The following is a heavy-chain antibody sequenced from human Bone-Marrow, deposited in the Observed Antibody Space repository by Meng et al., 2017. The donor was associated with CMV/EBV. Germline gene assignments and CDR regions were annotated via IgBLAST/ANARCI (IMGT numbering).Heavy chain of an antibody. CDR3: AREVASVTISVALDP. V-gene: IGHV1-69*05. Sequence: SSVKVSCKGSGGTFSSYAISWVRQAPGQGVAWMGEVIPIFGTANYAQKFQGRVTIPTDESTSTAYMELSSLRSEDTAVYFGAREVASVTISVALDPWGQVTLVTFSS. J-gene: IGHJ5*02. CDR2: VIPIFGTA. CDR1: GGTFSSYA. D-gene: IGHD3-3*01.